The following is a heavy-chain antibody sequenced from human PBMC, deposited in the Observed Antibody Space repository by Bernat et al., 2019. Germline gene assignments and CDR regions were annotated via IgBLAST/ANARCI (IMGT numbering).Heavy chain of an antibody. D-gene: IGHD3-10*01. V-gene: IGHV4-34*01. CDR1: GGSFSGYY. CDR3: ARGVGACPKDNWFDP. Sequence: KPSETLSLTCAVYGGSFSGYYWSWIRQPPGKGLEWIGEINHSGSTNYNPSLKSRVTISVDTSKIQFSLKLSSVTAADTTVYYCARGVGACPKDNWFDPWGQGTLVTVSS. J-gene: IGHJ5*02. CDR2: INHSGST.